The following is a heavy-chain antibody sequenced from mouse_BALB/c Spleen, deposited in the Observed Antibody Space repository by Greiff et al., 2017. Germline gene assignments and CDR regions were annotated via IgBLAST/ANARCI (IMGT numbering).Heavy chain of an antibody. CDR1: GYTFTSYW. D-gene: IGHD2-2*01. J-gene: IGHJ3*01. CDR3: ARGGYDGPFFAY. Sequence: VKLQQSGAELVKPGASVKLSCKTSGYTFTSYWIQWVKQRPGQGLGWIGEIFPGTGTTYYNEKFKGKATLTIDTSSSTAYMQLSSLTSEDSAVYFCARGGYDGPFFAYWGQGTLVTVSA. V-gene: IGHV1S132*01. CDR2: IFPGTGTT.